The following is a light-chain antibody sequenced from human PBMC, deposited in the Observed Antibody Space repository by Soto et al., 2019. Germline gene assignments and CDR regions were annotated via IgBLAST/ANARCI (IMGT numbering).Light chain of an antibody. Sequence: EIVLTQSPGTLSLSPGERATLSCRASQSVGSSYLAWYQHKPGQAPRLLIHRTSSRTTGIPDMFSGSGSGTDFTLTISRLGPEDFSVYYCQYYGSSAPYTFGQGTKLEIK. CDR1: QSVGSSY. J-gene: IGKJ2*01. V-gene: IGKV3-20*01. CDR2: RTS. CDR3: QYYGSSAPYT.